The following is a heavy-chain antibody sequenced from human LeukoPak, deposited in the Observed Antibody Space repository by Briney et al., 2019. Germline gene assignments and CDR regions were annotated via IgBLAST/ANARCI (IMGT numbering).Heavy chain of an antibody. CDR2: FYYIGGT. CDR1: RGSISSSSYY. D-gene: IGHD4-11*01. CDR3: ARILTTFDS. V-gene: IGHV4-39*01. Sequence: SETPSLTCTVSRGSISSSSYYWGWLRQPPGKRLEWIGSFYYIGGTYYNPSLEGRVSISADSSKNQFSLKLTSVTAADTALYYCARILTTFDSWGQGTLVTVSS. J-gene: IGHJ4*02.